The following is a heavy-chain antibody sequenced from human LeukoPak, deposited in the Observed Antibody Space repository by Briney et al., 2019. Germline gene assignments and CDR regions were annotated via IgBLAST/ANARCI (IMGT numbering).Heavy chain of an antibody. CDR2: ISAYNGNT. CDR1: GYTFTSYG. CDR3: ARDRRITMVRGVMLYYYYGMDV. Sequence: ASVKVSCKASGYTFTSYGISWVRQAPGEGLEWMGWISAYNGNTNYAQKIQGRVTMTTDTSTSTAYMELRSLRSDDTAVYYCARDRRITMVRGVMLYYYYGMDVWGQGTTVTVSS. D-gene: IGHD3-10*01. J-gene: IGHJ6*02. V-gene: IGHV1-18*01.